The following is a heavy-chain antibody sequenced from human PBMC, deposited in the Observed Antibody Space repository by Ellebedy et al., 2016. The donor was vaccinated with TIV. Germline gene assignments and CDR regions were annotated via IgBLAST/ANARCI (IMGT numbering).Heavy chain of an antibody. CDR2: ISGSGGST. Sequence: GGSLRLXXAASGFTFSSYAMHWVRQAPGKGLEWVSAISGSGGSTYYADSVKGRFTISRDNSKNTLYLQMNSLRAEDTAVYYCAKGMLLWFGELLPFDYWGQGTLVTVSS. J-gene: IGHJ4*02. CDR3: AKGMLLWFGELLPFDY. V-gene: IGHV3-23*01. CDR1: GFTFSSYA. D-gene: IGHD3-10*01.